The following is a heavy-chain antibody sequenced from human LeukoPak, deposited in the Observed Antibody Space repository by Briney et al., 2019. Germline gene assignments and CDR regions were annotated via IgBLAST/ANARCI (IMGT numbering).Heavy chain of an antibody. J-gene: IGHJ6*02. CDR3: ARDYYYGMDV. CDR2: INPDGITT. V-gene: IGHV3-74*01. CDR1: GFAFSTYW. Sequence: PGGSLRLSCAASGFAFSTYWMHWVRHAPGKGLEWVSRINPDGITTTYADSVKGRFTISRDNAKNTLFLQVNSLRAEDTAVDYCARDYYYGMDVWGQGTTITVSS.